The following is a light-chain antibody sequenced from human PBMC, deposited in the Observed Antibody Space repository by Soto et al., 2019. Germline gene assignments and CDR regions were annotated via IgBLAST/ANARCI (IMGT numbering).Light chain of an antibody. CDR3: QQYSNWPPAIT. CDR2: GSS. J-gene: IGKJ5*01. Sequence: IVMTQSPATLSVSPVERATLSFRATETVSTNLAWFQRKAGQPPRLLIYGSSTRATGVPDRFSGSGSGTEFALIISSLQSEDVAVYYCQQYSNWPPAITFGQGTRLEI. CDR1: ETVSTN. V-gene: IGKV3-15*01.